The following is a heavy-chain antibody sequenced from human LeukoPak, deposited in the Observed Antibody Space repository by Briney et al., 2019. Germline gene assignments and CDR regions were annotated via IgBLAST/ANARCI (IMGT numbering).Heavy chain of an antibody. CDR1: GGSITSKTYY. J-gene: IGHJ4*02. CDR2: IYYNGST. CDR3: ARTPPPDFYDSSGYYYEGGDY. Sequence: SETLSLTCTVSGGSITSKTYYWAWIRQPPGKGLEWIGNIYYNGSTYYTPSLKSRLTISVDASKNPFSLKLSSVAAADTAVYYCARTPPPDFYDSSGYYYEGGDYWGQGTLVTVSS. D-gene: IGHD3-22*01. V-gene: IGHV4-39*01.